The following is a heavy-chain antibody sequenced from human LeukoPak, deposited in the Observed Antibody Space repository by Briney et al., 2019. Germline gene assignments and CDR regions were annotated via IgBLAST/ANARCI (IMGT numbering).Heavy chain of an antibody. CDR2: ISNSGST. Sequence: SETLSLTCTVSGDSISSYYWSWIRQPAGKGLEWIGRISNSGSTNYNPSLKSRVTMSVDTSRNQFSLKLSSVTAADTAVYYCAREGRSFTSGYWGQGTLVTVSS. CDR3: AREGRSFTSGY. J-gene: IGHJ4*02. CDR1: GDSISSYY. V-gene: IGHV4-4*07.